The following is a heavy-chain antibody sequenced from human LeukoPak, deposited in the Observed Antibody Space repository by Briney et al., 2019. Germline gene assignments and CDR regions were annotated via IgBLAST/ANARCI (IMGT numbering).Heavy chain of an antibody. CDR1: GFTFSTYW. CDR2: IKQDGSQK. J-gene: IGHJ4*02. V-gene: IGHV3-7*04. CDR3: ARGGGATDQ. Sequence: GGSLRLSCAVSGFTFSTYWMSWVRQAPGKGLEWVANIKQDGSQKYYVDSVKGRFTISRDSAKNSLYLQMNSLRVEDTAVYYCARGGGATDQWGQGTLVTVSS. D-gene: IGHD1-26*01.